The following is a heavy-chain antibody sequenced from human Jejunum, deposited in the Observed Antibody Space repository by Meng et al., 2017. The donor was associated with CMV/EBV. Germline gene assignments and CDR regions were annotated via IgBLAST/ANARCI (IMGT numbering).Heavy chain of an antibody. Sequence: QITLKESGPTLVKPXXXXTLXRIFSGFSLNTSGVGVGWIRQPPGKALEWLALIYWDDDKRYSPSLKDRLTITKDTSKNQVVLTVTTLDPVDTAIYYCAHSQYTSSFDYWGQGTLVTVSS. J-gene: IGHJ4*02. CDR3: AHSQYTSSFDY. CDR2: IYWDDDK. V-gene: IGHV2-5*02. CDR1: GFSLNTSGVG. D-gene: IGHD6-6*01.